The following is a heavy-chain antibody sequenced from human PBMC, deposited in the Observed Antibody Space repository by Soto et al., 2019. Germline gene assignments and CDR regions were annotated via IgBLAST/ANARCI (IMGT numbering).Heavy chain of an antibody. V-gene: IGHV2-5*02. J-gene: IGHJ3*01. CDR1: GFSFSSAGVG. CDR2: IYWDDDT. Sequence: QITLKESGPTLVKPTQTLTLTCIFSGFSFSSAGVGVGWIRQPPGKALEWLALIYWDDDTRYSPSLKSRLTITKDTSKYQVVLTMTNMDPVDTATYYCAHAYGGTSWPNDAFDVWGQGTVVTVSS. D-gene: IGHD2-2*01. CDR3: AHAYGGTSWPNDAFDV.